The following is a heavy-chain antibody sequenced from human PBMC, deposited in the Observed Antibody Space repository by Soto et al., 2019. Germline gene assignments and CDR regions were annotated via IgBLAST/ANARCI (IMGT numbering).Heavy chain of an antibody. V-gene: IGHV4-39*01. Sequence: QLQLQESGPGLVKPSETLSLTCTVSGGSISSSSYYWGWIRQPPGKGLEWCGRSYYSGSTYYNPFMKSRVTIAVDTAKNHFSLKMSSVNAAGTAVYYCARHEVHISGFTDYWGQGTLVTVSS. CDR2: SYYSGST. J-gene: IGHJ4*02. CDR3: ARHEVHISGFTDY. D-gene: IGHD6-19*01. CDR1: GGSISSSSYY.